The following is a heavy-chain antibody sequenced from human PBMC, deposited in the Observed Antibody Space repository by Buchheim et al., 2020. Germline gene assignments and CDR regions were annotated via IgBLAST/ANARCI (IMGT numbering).Heavy chain of an antibody. V-gene: IGHV4-61*01. CDR2: IYYSGST. Sequence: QVQLQESGPGLVKPSETLSLTCTVSGGSVSSGSYYWSWIRQPPGKGLEWIGYIYYSGSTNYNPSLKSRVTISVDTSKNQFSLKLSPVTAADTAVYYCARANWNWFDPWGQGTL. CDR3: ARANWNWFDP. D-gene: IGHD1-1*01. J-gene: IGHJ5*02. CDR1: GGSVSSGSYY.